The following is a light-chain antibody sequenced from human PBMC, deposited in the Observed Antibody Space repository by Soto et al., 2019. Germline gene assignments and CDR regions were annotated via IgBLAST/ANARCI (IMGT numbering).Light chain of an antibody. Sequence: EIVLTQSPGTLSLSPGERATLSCRASQIVGGDTLAWFQQRPGQAPRLVIYGASNRAGGIPDRFSGSGSGTDFTLTVSRLEPEDFAMYYCQQYHWAPDTFGQGTRLEMK. CDR2: GAS. J-gene: IGKJ5*01. V-gene: IGKV3-20*01. CDR1: QIVGGDT. CDR3: QQYHWAPDT.